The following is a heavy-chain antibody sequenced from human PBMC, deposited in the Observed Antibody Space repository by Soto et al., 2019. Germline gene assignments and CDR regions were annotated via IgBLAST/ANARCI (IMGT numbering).Heavy chain of an antibody. J-gene: IGHJ4*02. CDR2: IYYSGST. D-gene: IGHD2-21*02. CDR3: ARVDLDCGGDCYLDY. CDR1: GGSISSYY. V-gene: IGHV4-59*01. Sequence: SETLSLTCTVSGGSISSYYRSWIRQPPGKGLEWIGYIYYSGSTNYNPSLKSRVTISVDTSKNQFSLKLSSVTAADTAVYYCARVDLDCGGDCYLDYWGQGTLVTVSS.